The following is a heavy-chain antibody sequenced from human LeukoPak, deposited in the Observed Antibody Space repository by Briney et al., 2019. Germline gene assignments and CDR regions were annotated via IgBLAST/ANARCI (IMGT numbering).Heavy chain of an antibody. CDR2: IYYSGST. CDR3: ARVGYDILTGYPHYYYYYMDV. D-gene: IGHD3-9*01. J-gene: IGHJ6*03. Sequence: SETLSLTCTVSGGSISSSSYYWGWIRQPPGKGLEWIGSIYYSGSTNYNPSLKSRVTISVDTSKNQFSLKLSSVTAADTAVYYCARVGYDILTGYPHYYYYYMDVWGKGTTVTVSS. CDR1: GGSISSSSYY. V-gene: IGHV4-39*07.